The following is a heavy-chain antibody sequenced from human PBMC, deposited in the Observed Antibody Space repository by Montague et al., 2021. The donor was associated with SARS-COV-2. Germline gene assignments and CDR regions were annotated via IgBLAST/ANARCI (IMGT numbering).Heavy chain of an antibody. D-gene: IGHD2-2*01. CDR2: TYYRSKWYN. V-gene: IGHV6-1*01. CDR3: ARIPVGSKYYFDF. J-gene: IGHJ4*02. CDR1: RDSVSINIAT. Sequence: CAISRDSVSINIATWNWIRQSPSRGLEWLGRTYYRSKWYNDYAEXVKSRITIDPDTSKHQFSLHLNSVTPEDTAVYYCARIPVGSKYYFDFWGQGTLVTVSS.